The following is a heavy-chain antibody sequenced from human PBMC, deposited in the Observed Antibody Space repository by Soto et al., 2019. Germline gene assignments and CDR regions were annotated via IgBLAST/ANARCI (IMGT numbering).Heavy chain of an antibody. CDR1: GGTFSDYD. CDR3: AREYYYGSGPWY. D-gene: IGHD3-10*01. Sequence: GGSLRLCCAASGGTFSDYDRSWIRQAPGKGLEWVSYISSSGSTIYYADSVKGRFTISRDNAKNSLYLQMNSLRSDDTAVYYCAREYYYGSGPWYWGQGTLVTVSS. J-gene: IGHJ4*02. V-gene: IGHV3-11*01. CDR2: ISSSGSTI.